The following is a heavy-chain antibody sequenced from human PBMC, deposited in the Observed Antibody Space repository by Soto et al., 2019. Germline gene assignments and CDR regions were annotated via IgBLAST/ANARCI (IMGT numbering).Heavy chain of an antibody. Sequence: GASVKVSCKASGYTFTSYDINWVRQATGQGLEWMGWMNPNSGNTGYAQKFQGRVTMTRNTSISTAYMELSSLRSEDTAVYYCARIGVYYYYMDFWGKGTSVTVSS. CDR2: MNPNSGNT. J-gene: IGHJ6*03. D-gene: IGHD3-10*01. CDR1: GYTFTSYD. CDR3: ARIGVYYYYMDF. V-gene: IGHV1-8*01.